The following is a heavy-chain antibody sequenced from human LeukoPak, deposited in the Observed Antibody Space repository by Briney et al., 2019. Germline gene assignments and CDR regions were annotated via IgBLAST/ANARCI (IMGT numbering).Heavy chain of an antibody. CDR3: ARGKKDIVVVPAVTYFDY. Sequence: PSETLSLTCTVSGGSISSYYWSWIRQPPGKGLEWIGYIYYSGSTNYNPSLKCRVTISVDTSKNQFSLKLSSVTAADTAVYYCARGKKDIVVVPAVTYFDYWGQGTLVTVSS. V-gene: IGHV4-59*01. J-gene: IGHJ4*02. D-gene: IGHD2-2*01. CDR2: IYYSGST. CDR1: GGSISSYY.